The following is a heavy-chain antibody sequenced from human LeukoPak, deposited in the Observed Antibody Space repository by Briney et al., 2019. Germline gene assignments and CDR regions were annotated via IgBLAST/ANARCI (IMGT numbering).Heavy chain of an antibody. J-gene: IGHJ4*02. CDR3: ARHDYDFWSGYNGSIDY. CDR2: INHSGST. D-gene: IGHD3-3*01. CDR1: GGSFSGYY. Sequence: SETLSLTCAVYGGSFSGYYWSWIRQPPGKGLEWIGEINHSGSTNYNPSLKSRVTISVDTSKNQFSLKLSSVTAADTAVYYCARHDYDFWSGYNGSIDYWGQGTLVTVSS. V-gene: IGHV4-34*01.